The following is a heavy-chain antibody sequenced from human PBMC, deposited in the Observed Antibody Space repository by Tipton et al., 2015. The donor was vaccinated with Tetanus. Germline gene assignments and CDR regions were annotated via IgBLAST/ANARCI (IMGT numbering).Heavy chain of an antibody. D-gene: IGHD2-21*02. CDR3: ATVGLVTASVKY. Sequence: TLSLTCNVTGALLTTGGYYWSWIRQHPGKGLNWIGYISYTGTTHYNPSLKSRVTISLDRSKNQFSLKLTSVTAADTAVYYCATVGLVTASVKYWGQGTLVTVSS. CDR2: ISYTGTT. V-gene: IGHV4-31*03. J-gene: IGHJ4*01. CDR1: GALLTTGGYY.